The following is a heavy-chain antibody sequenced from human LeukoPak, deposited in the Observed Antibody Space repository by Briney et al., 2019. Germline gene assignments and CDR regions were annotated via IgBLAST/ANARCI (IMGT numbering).Heavy chain of an antibody. CDR2: ISGSGGST. Sequence: GGSLRLSCAASGFTFSSYAMSWVRQVPGKGLEWVSAISGSGGSTYYADSVKGRFTIPRDNSKNTLYLQMNSLRAEDTAVYYCAKAVLRFQKPGDWGQGTLVTVSS. V-gene: IGHV3-23*01. J-gene: IGHJ4*02. CDR1: GFTFSSYA. D-gene: IGHD3-3*01. CDR3: AKAVLRFQKPGD.